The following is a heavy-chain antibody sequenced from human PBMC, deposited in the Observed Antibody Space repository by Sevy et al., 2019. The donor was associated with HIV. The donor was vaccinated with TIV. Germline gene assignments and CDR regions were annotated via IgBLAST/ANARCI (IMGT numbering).Heavy chain of an antibody. Sequence: GGSLRLSCAASGFTFSSYAMHWVRQAPGKGLEWVSAISNSGSDTKYAGPVKGRFTISRDNSKNTLYVQMNSLSAEDTAVYYCAKDRITVIGDAFDLWGQGTMVTVSS. J-gene: IGHJ3*01. CDR2: ISNSGSDT. CDR3: AKDRITVIGDAFDL. D-gene: IGHD4-17*01. CDR1: GFTFSSYA. V-gene: IGHV3-23*01.